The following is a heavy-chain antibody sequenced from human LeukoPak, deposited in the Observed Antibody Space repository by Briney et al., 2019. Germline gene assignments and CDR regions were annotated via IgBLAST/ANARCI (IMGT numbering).Heavy chain of an antibody. D-gene: IGHD1-14*01. J-gene: IGHJ6*03. CDR3: AXXXXXXAGPDAYYYMDV. CDR1: GGSFSGYY. V-gene: IGHV4-34*01. CDR2: INHSGST. Sequence: KPSETLSLTCAVYGGSFSGYYWSWIRQPPGKGLEWIGEINHSGSTNYNPSLKSRVTISVDTSKNQFSLKLSSVTAADTAVYYFAXXXXXXAGPDAYYYMDVWGKGTTVTISS.